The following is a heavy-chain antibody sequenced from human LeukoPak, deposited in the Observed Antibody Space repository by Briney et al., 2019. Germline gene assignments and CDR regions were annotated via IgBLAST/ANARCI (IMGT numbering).Heavy chain of an antibody. CDR1: GSTFSTYA. CDR2: ISYDGGST. D-gene: IGHD6-6*01. J-gene: IGHJ4*02. V-gene: IGHV3-30*18. Sequence: GGSLRLSCAASGSTFSTYAMHWVRQAPGKGLEWMAIISYDGGSTSYADSVKGRFTISRDNSKNTLYLQMSSLRTEDTAVYYCAKIEGSSSYYFDYWGQGTLVTVSS. CDR3: AKIEGSSSYYFDY.